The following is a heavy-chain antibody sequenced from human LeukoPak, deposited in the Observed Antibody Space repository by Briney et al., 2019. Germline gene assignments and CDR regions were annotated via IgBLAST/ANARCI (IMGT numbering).Heavy chain of an antibody. V-gene: IGHV3-48*03. J-gene: IGHJ4*02. D-gene: IGHD3-3*01. Sequence: PGGSLRLSCSASGFTFTSFEFNWVRQAPGVGLEWVAYITRSGSITHHADSVRGRFTISRDNAKNSLYLQMNSLRVGDTAVYYCARGGITLFGVIIRDFDFWGQGTLVTVSS. CDR2: ITRSGSIT. CDR1: GFTFTSFE. CDR3: ARGGITLFGVIIRDFDF.